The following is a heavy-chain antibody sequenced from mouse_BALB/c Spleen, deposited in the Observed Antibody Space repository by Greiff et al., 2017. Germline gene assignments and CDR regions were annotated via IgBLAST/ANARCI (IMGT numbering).Heavy chain of an antibody. CDR1: GYTFTSYW. J-gene: IGHJ2*01. CDR2: IFPGTGTT. Sequence: VQLQQSGAELVKPGASVKLSCKTSGYTFTSYWIQWVKQRPGQGLGWIGEIFPGTGTTYYNEKFKGKATLTIDTSSSTAYMQLSSLTSEDSAFYFCARRGYAFDYWGQGTTLTVSS. CDR3: ARRGYAFDY. V-gene: IGHV1S132*01. D-gene: IGHD2-14*01.